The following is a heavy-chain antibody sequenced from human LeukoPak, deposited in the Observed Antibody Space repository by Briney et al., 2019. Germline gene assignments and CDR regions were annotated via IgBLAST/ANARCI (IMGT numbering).Heavy chain of an antibody. CDR1: GFTFSSYS. D-gene: IGHD6-19*01. Sequence: GGSLRLSCAASGFTFSSYSMSWVRQAPGKGLEWVSSISSSSSYIYYADSVKGRFTISRDNAKNSLYLQMNSLRAEDTTVYYCAREVAVAAAGFDCWGQGTLVTVSS. V-gene: IGHV3-21*01. J-gene: IGHJ4*02. CDR2: ISSSSSYI. CDR3: AREVAVAAAGFDC.